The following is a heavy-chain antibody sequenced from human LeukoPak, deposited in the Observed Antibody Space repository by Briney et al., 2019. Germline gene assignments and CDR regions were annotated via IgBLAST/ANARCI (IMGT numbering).Heavy chain of an antibody. CDR3: ARGVVIAPQTFDY. J-gene: IGHJ4*02. CDR1: GDSINSFY. Sequence: SETLSLTCTVSGDSINSFYWSWIRQPPGKGLEWIGYIYDSGSTKYNPSHKSRVTISVDTSKNQLSLKLSSVTAADTAVYYCARGVVIAPQTFDYWGQGTLVTVSS. CDR2: IYDSGST. V-gene: IGHV4-59*01. D-gene: IGHD2-21*01.